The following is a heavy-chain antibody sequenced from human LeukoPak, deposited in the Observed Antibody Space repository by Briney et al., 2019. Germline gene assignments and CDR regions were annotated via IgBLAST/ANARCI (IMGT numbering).Heavy chain of an antibody. CDR3: ARDKSGSYYNPVDSFGY. Sequence: ASVNVSCKASGYILTSYGISWVRQAPGQGLEWMGWISAYNGNTNYAQKLQGRVTMTTDTSTSTAYMELRSLRSDDTAVYYCARDKSGSYYNPVDSFGYWGQGTLVTVSS. D-gene: IGHD3-10*01. CDR2: ISAYNGNT. CDR1: GYILTSYG. V-gene: IGHV1-18*04. J-gene: IGHJ4*02.